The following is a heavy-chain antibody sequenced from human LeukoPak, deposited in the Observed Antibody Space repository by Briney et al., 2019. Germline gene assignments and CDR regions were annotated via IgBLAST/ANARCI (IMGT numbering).Heavy chain of an antibody. CDR2: FDPEDGET. Sequence: SVKVSCKVSGYTLTELSMHWVRQAPGKGLEWMGGFDPEDGETIYAQKFQGRVTMTEDTSTDTAYMELSSLRSEDTAVYYCASSHIAAAGKAADYWGQGTLVTVSS. CDR3: ASSHIAAAGKAADY. CDR1: GYTLTELS. J-gene: IGHJ4*02. D-gene: IGHD6-13*01. V-gene: IGHV1-24*01.